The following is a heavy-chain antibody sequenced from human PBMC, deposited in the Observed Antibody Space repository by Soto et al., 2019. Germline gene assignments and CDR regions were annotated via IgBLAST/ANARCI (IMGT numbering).Heavy chain of an antibody. J-gene: IGHJ6*02. D-gene: IGHD6-19*01. CDR1: GFTLSSYA. CDR3: ARDFRRLIHYYYYGMDV. V-gene: IGHV3-30-3*01. Sequence: QVQLVESGGGVVQPGRSLRLSCAASGFTLSSYAMHWVRQAPGKGLEWVAVISYDGSNKYYADSVKGRFTISRDNSKNTLYLQMNSLRAEDTAVYYCARDFRRLIHYYYYGMDVWGQGTTVTVSS. CDR2: ISYDGSNK.